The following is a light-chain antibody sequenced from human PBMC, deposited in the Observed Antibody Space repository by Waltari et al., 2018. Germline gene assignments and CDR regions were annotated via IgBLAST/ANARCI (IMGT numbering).Light chain of an antibody. CDR1: QNIDSY. CDR3: HQRSKWPLT. J-gene: IGKJ4*01. V-gene: IGKV3-11*01. Sequence: EIVLTQSPATLSLSPGERATLSCRASQNIDSYLAWYQLKPGQVPRLLIYDASNRATGIPARFSGSGSGADFTLIISSLEPEDFAVYYCHQRSKWPLTFGGGTKVDIK. CDR2: DAS.